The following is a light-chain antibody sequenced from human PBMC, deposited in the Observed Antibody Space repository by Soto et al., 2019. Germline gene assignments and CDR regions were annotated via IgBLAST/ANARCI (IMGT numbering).Light chain of an antibody. CDR2: EVS. CDR1: SSDVGSYNL. CDR3: CSYAGRSTVV. J-gene: IGLJ2*01. Sequence: QSALTQPASVSGSPGQSITISCTGTSSDVGSYNLVSWYQQHPGKAPKLMIYEVSKRPSGVANRFSGSKSGTTASLTIAGLQADDDDDYYCCSYAGRSTVVFGGGTKLTVL. V-gene: IGLV2-23*02.